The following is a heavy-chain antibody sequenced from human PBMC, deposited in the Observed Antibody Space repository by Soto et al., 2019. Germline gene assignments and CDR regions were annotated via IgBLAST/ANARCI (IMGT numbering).Heavy chain of an antibody. Sequence: SETLSLTCAVYRGSFSGYYSSWIRQPPGKGLEWIGEINHSGSTNYNPSLKSRVTISVDTSKNQFSLKLSSVTAADTAVYYCARVGSELDVVVPAAISLQYYYYMDVWGKGTPVTVSS. CDR1: RGSFSGYY. CDR2: INHSGST. J-gene: IGHJ6*03. CDR3: ARVGSELDVVVPAAISLQYYYYMDV. V-gene: IGHV4-34*01. D-gene: IGHD2-2*01.